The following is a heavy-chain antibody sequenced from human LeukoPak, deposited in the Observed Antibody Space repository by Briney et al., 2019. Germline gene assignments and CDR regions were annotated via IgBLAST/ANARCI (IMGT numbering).Heavy chain of an antibody. CDR1: GFIFSSYS. CDR3: ARVLHKRNYDSSGFYVY. J-gene: IGHJ4*02. D-gene: IGHD3-22*01. Sequence: GGSLRLSCATSGFIFSSYSMNWVRQAPGKGLEWVSYISSSSSTIYYADSVKGRFTISRDNAKNSLYLQMNSLRAEDMAVYYCARVLHKRNYDSSGFYVYWGQGTLVTVSS. V-gene: IGHV3-48*01. CDR2: ISSSSSTI.